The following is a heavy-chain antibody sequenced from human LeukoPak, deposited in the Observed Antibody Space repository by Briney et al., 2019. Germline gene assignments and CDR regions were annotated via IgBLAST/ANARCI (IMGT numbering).Heavy chain of an antibody. CDR1: GGSVSGYY. J-gene: IGHJ4*02. CDR3: ARGAYYYDSSGHLGY. Sequence: PSETLSLTCVVSGGSVSGYYWGWIRQPPGRGLEWIGYVYYSGSTNYNPSFKSRITISVDTSRNQFSLQLSSVTAADTAVYYCARGAYYYDSSGHLGYWGQGTLVTVSS. D-gene: IGHD3-22*01. V-gene: IGHV4-59*02. CDR2: VYYSGST.